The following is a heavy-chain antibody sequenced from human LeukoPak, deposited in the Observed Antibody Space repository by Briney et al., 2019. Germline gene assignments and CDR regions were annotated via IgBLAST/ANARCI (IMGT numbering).Heavy chain of an antibody. J-gene: IGHJ3*02. V-gene: IGHV3-33*01. CDR2: IWYDGSNK. Sequence: PGGSLRLSCAASGFTFSSYGMHWVRQAPGKGLEWVAVIWYDGSNKYYADSVKGRFTISRDNSKNTLYLQMNSLRAEDTAVYYCTSYDSSGDDVSDIWGQGTMVTVSS. CDR1: GFTFSSYG. D-gene: IGHD3-22*01. CDR3: TSYDSSGDDVSDI.